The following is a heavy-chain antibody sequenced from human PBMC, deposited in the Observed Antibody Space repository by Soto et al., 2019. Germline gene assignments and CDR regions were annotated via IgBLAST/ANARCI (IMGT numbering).Heavy chain of an antibody. CDR1: GGSISSSSYY. D-gene: IGHD3-3*01. J-gene: IGHJ4*02. V-gene: IGHV4-39*01. CDR3: ARLSIKGDFWSGYLYYFDY. CDR2: IYYSGST. Sequence: SETLSLTCTVSGGSISSSSYYWGWIRQPPGKGLEWIGSIYYSGSTYYNPSLKSRVTISVDTSKNQFSLKLSSVTAADTAVYYCARLSIKGDFWSGYLYYFDYWGQGTLVTVSS.